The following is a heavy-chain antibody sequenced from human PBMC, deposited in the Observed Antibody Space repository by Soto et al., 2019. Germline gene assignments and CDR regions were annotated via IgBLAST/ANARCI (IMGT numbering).Heavy chain of an antibody. J-gene: IGHJ4*02. CDR2: ISWNSGST. CDR1: GFIFDDFA. CDR3: ARDTDSDTWNDPFDY. Sequence: DVQLVESGGGLVQPGRSLRLSCAASGFIFDDFAMHWVHQAPGKGLEWVSGISWNSGSTDYAASVKGRFIISRDNARNSLYLQMNSLRPEDTALYYCARDTDSDTWNDPFDYWGQGALVIVS. D-gene: IGHD1-1*01. V-gene: IGHV3-9*01.